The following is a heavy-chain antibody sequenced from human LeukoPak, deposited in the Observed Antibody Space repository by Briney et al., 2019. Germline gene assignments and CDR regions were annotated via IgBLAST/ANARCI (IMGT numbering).Heavy chain of an antibody. Sequence: GGSLRLSCAASGFTFSSYGMHWVRQAPGKGLERVAVISYDGSNKYYADSVKGRFTISRDNSKNTLYLQMNSLRAEDTAVYYCARDRRGESHYWGQGTLVTVSS. J-gene: IGHJ4*02. V-gene: IGHV3-30*03. CDR2: ISYDGSNK. CDR3: ARDRRGESHY. CDR1: GFTFSSYG. D-gene: IGHD3-10*01.